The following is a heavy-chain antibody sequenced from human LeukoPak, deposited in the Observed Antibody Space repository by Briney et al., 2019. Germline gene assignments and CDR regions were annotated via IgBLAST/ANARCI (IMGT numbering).Heavy chain of an antibody. CDR1: GFTFSGSA. CDR3: ARGQTSGSSNPDY. V-gene: IGHV3-73*01. Sequence: GGSLRLSCAASGFTFSGSAMHWVRQASGEGLEWVGRIRSKANSYATAYAASVKGRFTISRDDSQNTAYLQMNSLKTEDTAVYYCARGQTSGSSNPDYWGQGTLVTVSS. CDR2: IRSKANSYAT. D-gene: IGHD3-10*01. J-gene: IGHJ4*02.